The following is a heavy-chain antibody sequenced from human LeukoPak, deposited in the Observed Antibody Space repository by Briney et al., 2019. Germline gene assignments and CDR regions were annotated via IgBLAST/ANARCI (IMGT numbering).Heavy chain of an antibody. D-gene: IGHD2-2*02. CDR1: GFTFSSYS. Sequence: PGGSLRLSCAASGFTFSSYSMNWVRQAPGKGLEWVSSISSSSSYIYYADSVKGRFTISRDDAKNSLYLQMNSLRAEDTAVYYCARELRDIVVVPAAIEEGAFDYWGQGTLVTVSS. CDR3: ARELRDIVVVPAAIEEGAFDY. J-gene: IGHJ4*02. CDR2: ISSSSSYI. V-gene: IGHV3-21*01.